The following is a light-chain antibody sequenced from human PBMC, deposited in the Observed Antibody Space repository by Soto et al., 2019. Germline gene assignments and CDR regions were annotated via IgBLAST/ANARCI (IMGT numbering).Light chain of an antibody. Sequence: DIQMTQSPCSLSASIGDRVTITCRASQSISSYLNWYHQRPGKAPKLLIYAASSLQRGVPSRFSGSGSGTDFTLTISSLQPQDFATYYCQQSYSTSITFGQGTRLEIK. V-gene: IGKV1-39*01. CDR1: QSISSY. CDR2: AAS. CDR3: QQSYSTSIT. J-gene: IGKJ5*01.